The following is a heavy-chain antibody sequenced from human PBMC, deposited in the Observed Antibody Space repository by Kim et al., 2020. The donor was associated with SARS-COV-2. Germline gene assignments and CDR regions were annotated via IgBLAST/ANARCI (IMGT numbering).Heavy chain of an antibody. J-gene: IGHJ4*02. CDR2: ISANGRIT. CDR3: ALHIRTIC. Sequence: GGSLRLSCLASGFTFSDYAINWLRQTPGKGLEWVSGISANGRITYYPASVKGRFTISRDNSKNTLYLQMNTLRVDDTAVYYCALHIRTICWGQGTPVTVSS. D-gene: IGHD3-10*01. CDR1: GFTFSDYA. V-gene: IGHV3-23*01.